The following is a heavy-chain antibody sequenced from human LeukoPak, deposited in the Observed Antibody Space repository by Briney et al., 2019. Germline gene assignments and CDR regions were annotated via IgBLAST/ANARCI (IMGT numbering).Heavy chain of an antibody. CDR2: IIPIFGTA. V-gene: IGHV1-69*01. J-gene: IGHJ4*02. Sequence: SVKVSCKASGGTFSSYAISWVRQAPGQGLEWMGGIIPIFGTANYAQKFQGRVTITAGESTSTAYMELSSLRSEDTAVYYCASPVSSYDILTGPLDYWGQGTLVTVSS. CDR3: ASPVSSYDILTGPLDY. CDR1: GGTFSSYA. D-gene: IGHD3-9*01.